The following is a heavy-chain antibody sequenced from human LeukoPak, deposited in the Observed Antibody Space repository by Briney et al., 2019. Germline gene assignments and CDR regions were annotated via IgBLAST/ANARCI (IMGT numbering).Heavy chain of an antibody. D-gene: IGHD3-22*01. CDR1: GGSISSYL. V-gene: IGHV4-59*08. CDR2: IYNSGST. Sequence: SETLSLTCSVSGGSISSYLWNWIRQPPGKGLEWIGNIYNSGSTYYNPSLKSRVTISVDTSKNQFSLKLSSVTAADTAVYYCARLARWYYYDSSGHNAFDIWGQGTMVTVSS. CDR3: ARLARWYYYDSSGHNAFDI. J-gene: IGHJ3*02.